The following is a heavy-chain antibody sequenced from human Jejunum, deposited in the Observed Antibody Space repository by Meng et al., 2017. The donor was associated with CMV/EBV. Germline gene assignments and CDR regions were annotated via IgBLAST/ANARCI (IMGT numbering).Heavy chain of an antibody. CDR3: AKSLVDTTMDLDY. V-gene: IGHV3-23*01. CDR2: IRGSDDKT. Sequence: SVFTFSRFAIPWVRQAPGQGLEWVSTIRGSDDKTYYSDSVRGRFTISRDNSKNTLYLQMNSLRAEDTAVYYCAKSLVDTTMDLDYWGQGMLVTVSS. CDR1: VFTFSRFA. D-gene: IGHD5-18*01. J-gene: IGHJ4*02.